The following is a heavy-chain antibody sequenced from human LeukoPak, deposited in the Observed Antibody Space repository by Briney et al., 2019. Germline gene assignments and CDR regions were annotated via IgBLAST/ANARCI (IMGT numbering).Heavy chain of an antibody. V-gene: IGHV3-23*01. CDR1: GFTFNSYA. CDR2: ISGSGGTT. Sequence: PGGSLGLSCAASGFTFNSYAMTWVRQAPGKGLEWVSAISGSGGTTYYADSVRGRFTISRDNSKSTLSLQMNSLRAEDTAVYYCAKGLINDWSALEYWGQGTLVTVSS. CDR3: AKGLINDWSALEY. J-gene: IGHJ4*02. D-gene: IGHD3-9*01.